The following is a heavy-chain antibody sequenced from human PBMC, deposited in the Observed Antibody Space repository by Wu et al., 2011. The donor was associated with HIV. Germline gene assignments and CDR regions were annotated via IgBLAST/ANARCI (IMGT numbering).Heavy chain of an antibody. CDR3: ASLPRNGWYGLGF. Sequence: QVQLVQSGAEVKKPGASVKVSCKASGYTFTGYYIHWVRQAPGQGLEWMGWMNTDSGDTKSAQKFQGWVTMTRDTSISTAYLELNRLRSDDTAIYYCASLPRNGWYGLGFWGPGTLVTVSS. CDR2: MNTDSGDT. V-gene: IGHV1-2*04. J-gene: IGHJ4*02. D-gene: IGHD6-19*01. CDR1: GYTFTGYY.